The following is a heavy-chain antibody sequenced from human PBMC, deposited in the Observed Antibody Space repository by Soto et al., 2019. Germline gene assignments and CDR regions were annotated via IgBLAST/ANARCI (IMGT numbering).Heavy chain of an antibody. J-gene: IGHJ1*01. V-gene: IGHV4-30-2*01. CDR2: IYHSGST. Sequence: QLQLQESGSGLVKPSQTLSLTCAVSGGSISSGGYSWSWIRQPPGKGLEWIGYIYHSGSTYYNPSLKSRVTISVDRSKNQFSLKLSSVTAADTAVYYCARVAAAGTGYFRHWGQGTLVTVSS. CDR3: ARVAAAGTGYFRH. D-gene: IGHD6-13*01. CDR1: GGSISSGGYS.